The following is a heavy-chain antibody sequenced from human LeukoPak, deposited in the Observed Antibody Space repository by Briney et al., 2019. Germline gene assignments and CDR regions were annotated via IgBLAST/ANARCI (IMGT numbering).Heavy chain of an antibody. J-gene: IGHJ4*02. V-gene: IGHV1-2*02. CDR3: ARARNHGSSGFPPYYFDY. CDR1: GYTFTSYG. CDR2: INPNSGGT. D-gene: IGHD6-19*01. Sequence: ASVKVSCKASGYTFTSYGISWVRQAPGQGLEWMGWINPNSGGTNYAQKFQGRVTMTRDTSISTAYMELSRLRSDDTAVYYCARARNHGSSGFPPYYFDYWGQGTLVTVSS.